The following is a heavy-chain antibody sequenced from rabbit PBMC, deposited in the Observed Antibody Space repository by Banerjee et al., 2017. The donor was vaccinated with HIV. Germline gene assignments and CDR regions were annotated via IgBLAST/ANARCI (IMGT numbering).Heavy chain of an antibody. CDR3: ARDTGSSFSSYGMDL. V-gene: IGHV1S45*01. J-gene: IGHJ6*01. D-gene: IGHD8-1*01. CDR2: IAGSSSDFT. CDR1: GFSFSGILY. Sequence: QQQLEESGGGLVKPGGTLTLTCTASGFSFSGILYMCWVRQAPGKGLEWISCIAGSSSDFTYSASWAKGRFTISKTSSTTVTLQMTSLTAADTATYFCARDTGSSFSSYGMDLWGQGTLVTVS.